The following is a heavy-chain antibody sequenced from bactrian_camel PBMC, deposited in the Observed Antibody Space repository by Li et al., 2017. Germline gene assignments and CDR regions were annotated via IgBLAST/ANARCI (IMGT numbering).Heavy chain of an antibody. D-gene: IGHD4*01. CDR2: AIANDNT. CDR1: GDTYGSYWST. Sequence: HVQLVESGGASVQAGGSLKLSCTATGDTYGSYWSTACMGWFRQTPGMARRGVATAIANDNTQYSDSVKGRFSITIEHAKNILSLQMNDLKPEDYGMYYCAAGEERASMEAADFEYWGQGTQV. V-gene: IGHV3S55*01. CDR3: AAGEERASMEAADFEY. J-gene: IGHJ6*01.